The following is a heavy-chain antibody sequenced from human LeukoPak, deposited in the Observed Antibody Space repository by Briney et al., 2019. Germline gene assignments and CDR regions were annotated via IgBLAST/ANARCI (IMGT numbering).Heavy chain of an antibody. CDR2: IYHSGST. D-gene: IGHD4-17*01. CDR3: ARTGSTVTMLYPFDH. J-gene: IGHJ4*02. CDR1: GGSIRSYY. Sequence: SETLSLTCTVSGGSIRSYYWSWIRQPPGKGLEWIGYIYHSGSTNYNPSLKSRVSISVDTSKNQFSLKLSSVTAADTAVYYCARTGSTVTMLYPFDHWGQGTLVTVSS. V-gene: IGHV4-59*01.